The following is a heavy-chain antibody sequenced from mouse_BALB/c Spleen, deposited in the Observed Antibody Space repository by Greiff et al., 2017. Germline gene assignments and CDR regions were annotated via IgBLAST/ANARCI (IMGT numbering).Heavy chain of an antibody. V-gene: IGHV5-17*02. CDR3: ARGGTTAPLYWYFDV. D-gene: IGHD1-2*01. Sequence: EVQRVESGGGLVQPGGSRKLSCAASGFTFSSFGMHWVRQAPEKGLEWVAYISSGSSTIYYADTVKGRFTISRDNPKNTLFLQMTSLRSEDTAMYYCARGGTTAPLYWYFDVWGAGTTVTVSS. J-gene: IGHJ1*01. CDR2: ISSGSSTI. CDR1: GFTFSSFG.